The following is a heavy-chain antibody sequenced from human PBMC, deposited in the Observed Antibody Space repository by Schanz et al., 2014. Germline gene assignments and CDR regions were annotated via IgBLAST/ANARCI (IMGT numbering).Heavy chain of an antibody. D-gene: IGHD4-17*01. CDR1: GGTFSSYT. J-gene: IGHJ4*02. CDR2: IIPVLNIA. CDR3: ARGYGDSPTDF. V-gene: IGHV1-69*02. Sequence: QLQLVQSGAEVKKPGSSVKVSCKLSGGTFSSYTISWMRQAPGQGLEWMGKIIPVLNIATYAQRFQGRVTMTRDTSTSTVYMELSSLKSEDTAVYYCARGYGDSPTDFWGQGTLVIVSS.